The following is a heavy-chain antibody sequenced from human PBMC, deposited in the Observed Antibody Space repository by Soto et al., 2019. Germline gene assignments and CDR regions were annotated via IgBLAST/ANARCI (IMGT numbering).Heavy chain of an antibody. Sequence: QVQLQESGPGLVKPSQTLSLTCTVSGGSISSGGYYWSWIRQHPGKGLEWIGYIYYSGSTYYNPSLKSRVTISVDTSKNQFSLKLSSVTAADTAVYYCARDGSDCSGGSCQYYYYGMDVWGQGTTVTVSS. J-gene: IGHJ6*02. CDR2: IYYSGST. CDR1: GGSISSGGYY. D-gene: IGHD2-15*01. CDR3: ARDGSDCSGGSCQYYYYGMDV. V-gene: IGHV4-31*03.